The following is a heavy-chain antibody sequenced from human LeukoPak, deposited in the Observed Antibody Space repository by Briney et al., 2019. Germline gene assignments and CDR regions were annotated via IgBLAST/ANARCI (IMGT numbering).Heavy chain of an antibody. D-gene: IGHD3-9*01. CDR3: ARAARYFGWLLYEDY. Sequence: SVKVSCKASGGTFSSYAISWVRQAPGQGLEWMGGIIPIFGTANYAQKFQGRVTITADKSTSTAYMELSSLRSEDTAVYYCARAARYFGWLLYEDYWGQGTLVTVSS. CDR2: IIPIFGTA. V-gene: IGHV1-69*06. J-gene: IGHJ4*02. CDR1: GGTFSSYA.